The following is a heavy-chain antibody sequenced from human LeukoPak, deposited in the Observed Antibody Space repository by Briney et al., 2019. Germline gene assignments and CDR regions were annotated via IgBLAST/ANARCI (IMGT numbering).Heavy chain of an antibody. D-gene: IGHD3-10*01. V-gene: IGHV4-34*01. CDR1: GGSFSGYY. CDR2: INHSGST. J-gene: IGHJ4*02. CDR3: AASLWFGIYPDY. Sequence: SETLSLTCAVYGGSFSGYYWSWIRQPPGKGLEWIGEINHSGSTNYNPSLKSRVTISVDTSKNQFSLKLTSVTAADTAVYYCAASLWFGIYPDYWGQGSLVTVSS.